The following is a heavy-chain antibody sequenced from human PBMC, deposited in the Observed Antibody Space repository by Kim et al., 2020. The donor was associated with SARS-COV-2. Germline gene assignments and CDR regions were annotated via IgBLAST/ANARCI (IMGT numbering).Heavy chain of an antibody. CDR2: GNGNT. Sequence: GNGNTKYSQKFRGRVTFTTDTSASTAYMGLSSLRSEDSAVYYCLGGYYFDYWGQGTLVTVSS. CDR3: LGGYYFDY. V-gene: IGHV1-3*01. J-gene: IGHJ4*02. D-gene: IGHD2-15*01.